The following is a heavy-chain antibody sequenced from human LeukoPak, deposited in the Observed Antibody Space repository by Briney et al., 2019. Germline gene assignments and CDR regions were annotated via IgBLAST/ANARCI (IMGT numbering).Heavy chain of an antibody. D-gene: IGHD2-15*01. J-gene: IGHJ4*02. CDR3: AKGHRYCTSGNCNSAVDY. CDR1: RFTFSNYW. Sequence: GGSLRLSCAASRFTFSNYWMHWVRQAPGKGLEWVSTIGGGGGSTDYTDSVKGRFTISRDNSKNTLYLQMNSLGAEDTAVYYCAKGHRYCTSGNCNSAVDYWGQGTLVTVSS. V-gene: IGHV3-23*01. CDR2: IGGGGGST.